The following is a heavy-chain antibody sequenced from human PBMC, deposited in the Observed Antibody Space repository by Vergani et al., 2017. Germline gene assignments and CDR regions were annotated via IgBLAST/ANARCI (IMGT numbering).Heavy chain of an antibody. J-gene: IGHJ4*02. CDR1: GFTFSSYG. D-gene: IGHD2-2*02. CDR2: ISYDGSNK. Sequence: QVQLVESGGGVVQPGRSLRLSCAASGFTFSSYGMHWVRQAPGKGLEWVAVISYDGSNKYYADSVKGRFTISRDNSKNTLYLQMNSLRAEDTAVYYCVCVLGKVVPAAITSFDYWGQGTLVTVSS. V-gene: IGHV3-30*03. CDR3: VCVLGKVVPAAITSFDY.